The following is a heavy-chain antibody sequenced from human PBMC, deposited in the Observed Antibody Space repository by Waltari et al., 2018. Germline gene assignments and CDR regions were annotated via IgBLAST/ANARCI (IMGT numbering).Heavy chain of an antibody. CDR2: INHSGST. CDR3: ARHIHYGGNLNWFDP. J-gene: IGHJ5*02. D-gene: IGHD2-15*01. CDR1: GGSFSGYY. Sequence: QVQLQQWGAGLLKPSETLSLTCAVYGGSFSGYYWSWIRQPPGKGLEWIGEINHSGSTNYNPSLKSRVTISVDTSKNQFSLKLSSVTAADTAVYYCARHIHYGGNLNWFDPWGQGTLVTVSS. V-gene: IGHV4-34*01.